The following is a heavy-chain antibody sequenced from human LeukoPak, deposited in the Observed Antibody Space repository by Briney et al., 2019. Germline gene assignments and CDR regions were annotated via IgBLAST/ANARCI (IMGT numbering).Heavy chain of an antibody. J-gene: IGHJ6*02. CDR3: ARVEYSYGQGYYYYGMDV. V-gene: IGHV1-2*02. D-gene: IGHD5-18*01. CDR2: INPNSGGT. CDR1: GYTFTGYY. Sequence: EASVKVSCKASGYTFTGYYMHWVRQAPGQGLEWMGWINPNSGGTNYAQKFQGRVTMTRDTSISTAYMELSRLRSDDTAVYYCARVEYSYGQGYYYYGMDVWGQGTTVTVSS.